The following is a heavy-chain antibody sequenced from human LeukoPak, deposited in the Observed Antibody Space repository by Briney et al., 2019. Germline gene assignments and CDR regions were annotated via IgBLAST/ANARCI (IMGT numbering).Heavy chain of an antibody. V-gene: IGHV3-74*01. CDR2: INSDGSST. D-gene: IGHD2-2*03. CDR3: ASGYRYFDY. Sequence: PGGSLRLSCAASGFTFSSYWMHWVRHAPGKGLVWVSRINSDGSSTSYADSVKGRFTISRDNAKNTLYLQMNSLRAEDTAVYYYASGYRYFDYWGQGTLVTVSS. CDR1: GFTFSSYW. J-gene: IGHJ4*02.